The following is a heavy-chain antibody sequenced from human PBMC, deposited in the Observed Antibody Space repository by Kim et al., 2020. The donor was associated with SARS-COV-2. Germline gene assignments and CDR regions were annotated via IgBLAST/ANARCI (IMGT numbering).Heavy chain of an antibody. V-gene: IGHV4-59*02. D-gene: IGHD3-22*01. CDR1: GASVNSYY. J-gene: IGHJ4*02. CDR2: IYYSGNT. Sequence: SETLSLTCTVSGASVNSYYSSWYRQFPGKGLEWIGYIYYSGNTKYNPSLKSRVTISLDRSKNQFSLHLRSVTAADTATYYCARDANYYDSRDDSVWGQGT. CDR3: ARDANYYDSRDDSV.